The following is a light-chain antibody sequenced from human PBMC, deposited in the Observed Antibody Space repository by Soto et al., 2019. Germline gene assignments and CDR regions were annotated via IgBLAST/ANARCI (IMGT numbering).Light chain of an antibody. V-gene: IGKV3-20*01. Sequence: ESVLTQSPGTLSLSPGERATLSCRASESVSNSFFAWYQQKPGQAPRLLIYGISSRATGFPDRFNGSGSRTDFTLTISRLEPEDFVVYFCQQYSTLPHTFGQGTKLAVK. CDR2: GIS. J-gene: IGKJ2*01. CDR3: QQYSTLPHT. CDR1: ESVSNSF.